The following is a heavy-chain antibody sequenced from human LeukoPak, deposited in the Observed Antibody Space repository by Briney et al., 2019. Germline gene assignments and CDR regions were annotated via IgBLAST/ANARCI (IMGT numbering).Heavy chain of an antibody. CDR1: GGSFSSYG. CDR3: VRDYDTSGPKKNYFDF. D-gene: IGHD3-22*01. Sequence: SVKVSCKASGGSFSSYGISWVRQAPGQGLEWMGRIIPMFDTVNYAQNFQGRVTISADKSTTTTYMELTSLRSGDTAVYYWVRDYDTSGPKKNYFDFWGQGTLVTVSS. CDR2: IIPMFDTV. V-gene: IGHV1-69*06. J-gene: IGHJ4*02.